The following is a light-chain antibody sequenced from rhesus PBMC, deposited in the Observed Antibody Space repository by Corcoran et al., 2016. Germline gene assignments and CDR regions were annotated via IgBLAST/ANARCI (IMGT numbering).Light chain of an antibody. Sequence: DIQMSQSPSSLSASVGDRVTITCRTSQGISSYLNWYQQKPGKAPKLLIYYAKSLESGVPSRFSGRGFGTEFTLTISSVQPEDFATYYCQQGNSNPRTFGQGTKVEIK. CDR2: YAK. CDR3: QQGNSNPRT. CDR1: QGISSY. V-gene: IGKV1-32*02. J-gene: IGKJ1*01.